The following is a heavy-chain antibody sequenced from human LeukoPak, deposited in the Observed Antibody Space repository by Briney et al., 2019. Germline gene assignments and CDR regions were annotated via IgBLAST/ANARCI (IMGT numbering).Heavy chain of an antibody. J-gene: IGHJ6*02. D-gene: IGHD5-12*01. Sequence: PGGSLRLSCAASGFTFSSYWMNWVRQAPGKGPAWVSRINSDGSSTGYADSVKGRFTISRENAKNSLFLQMNSLRAGDTAVYYCVRDPSGHGLDVWGQGTTVTVSS. V-gene: IGHV3-74*01. CDR1: GFTFSSYW. CDR2: INSDGSST. CDR3: VRDPSGHGLDV.